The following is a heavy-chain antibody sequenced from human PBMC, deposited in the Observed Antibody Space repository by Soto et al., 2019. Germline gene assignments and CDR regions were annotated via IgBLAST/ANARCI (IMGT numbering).Heavy chain of an antibody. Sequence: QVQLVQSGAEEKKPGASVKVSCKASGYTFTSYAMHWVRQAPGQRLEWMGWINAGNGNTKHSQKLQGRVTITTDTSARTAYMELSSLRSEDTAVYYCARDVAAADYWGQGTLVNVSS. CDR2: INAGNGNT. J-gene: IGHJ4*02. V-gene: IGHV1-3*05. CDR3: ARDVAAADY. D-gene: IGHD6-13*01. CDR1: GYTFTSYA.